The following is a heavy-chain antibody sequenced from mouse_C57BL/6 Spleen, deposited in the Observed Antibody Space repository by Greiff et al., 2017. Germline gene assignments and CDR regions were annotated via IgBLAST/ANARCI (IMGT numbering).Heavy chain of an antibody. CDR1: GYTFTSYW. D-gene: IGHD1-1*01. Sequence: QVQLQQSGTELVKPGASVKLSCKASGYTFTSYWMHWVKQRPGQGLEWIGNINPSNGGTNYNEKFKSKATLTVDKSSSTAYMQLSSLTSEDSAVYYCARGTRAFITTVVATDYWGQGTTLTVSS. V-gene: IGHV1-53*01. CDR3: ARGTRAFITTVVATDY. CDR2: INPSNGGT. J-gene: IGHJ2*01.